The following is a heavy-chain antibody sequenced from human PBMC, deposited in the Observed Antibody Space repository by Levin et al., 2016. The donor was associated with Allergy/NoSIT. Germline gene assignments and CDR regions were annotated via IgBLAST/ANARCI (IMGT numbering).Heavy chain of an antibody. J-gene: IGHJ4*02. CDR3: ARVEKSYGTLGTALDY. D-gene: IGHD7-27*01. Sequence: ASVKVSCKASGYTFTGYYMHWVRQAPGQGLEWTGWINPNSGGTNYAQKFQGRVTMTRDTSISTAYMELSRLRSDDTAVYYCARVEKSYGTLGTALDYWGQGTLVTVSS. CDR2: INPNSGGT. CDR1: GYTFTGYY. V-gene: IGHV1-2*02.